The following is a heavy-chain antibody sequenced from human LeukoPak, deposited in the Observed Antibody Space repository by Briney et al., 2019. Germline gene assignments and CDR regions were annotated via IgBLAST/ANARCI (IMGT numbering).Heavy chain of an antibody. CDR3: ARDRGSTSAKGYDEYFQH. Sequence: SVKVSCKASGGTFSSYAISWVRQAPGQGLEWMGGIIPIFGTANYAQKFQGRVTITADESTSTAYMELSSLRSEDTAVYYCARDRGSTSAKGYDEYFQHWGQGTLVTVSS. D-gene: IGHD2-2*01. CDR1: GGTFSSYA. J-gene: IGHJ1*01. V-gene: IGHV1-69*13. CDR2: IIPIFGTA.